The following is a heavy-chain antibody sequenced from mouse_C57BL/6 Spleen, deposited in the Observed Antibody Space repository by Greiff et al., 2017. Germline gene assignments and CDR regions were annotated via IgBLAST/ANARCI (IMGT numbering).Heavy chain of an antibody. J-gene: IGHJ4*01. D-gene: IGHD2-3*01. CDR2: IYPGDGDT. V-gene: IGHV1-82*01. Sequence: QVQLKQSGPELVKPGASVKISCKASGYAFSSSWMNWVKQRPGKGLEWIGRIYPGDGDTNYNGKFKGKATLTADKSSSTAYMQLSSLTSEDSAVYFCARHDGYYFYAMDYWGQGTSVTVSS. CDR3: ARHDGYYFYAMDY. CDR1: GYAFSSSW.